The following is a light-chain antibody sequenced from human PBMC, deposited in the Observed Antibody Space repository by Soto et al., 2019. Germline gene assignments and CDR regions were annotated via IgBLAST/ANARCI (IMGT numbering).Light chain of an antibody. CDR2: DAS. Sequence: DIQMTQSPSTLSASVGDRVTITCRASQSISSWLAWYQQKPGKAPKLLIYDASSLESGVPSRFSGRGSGTEFTLTIISLQPDDFATYYCQQYNSYWTFGQGTKVDIK. V-gene: IGKV1-5*01. CDR3: QQYNSYWT. CDR1: QSISSW. J-gene: IGKJ1*01.